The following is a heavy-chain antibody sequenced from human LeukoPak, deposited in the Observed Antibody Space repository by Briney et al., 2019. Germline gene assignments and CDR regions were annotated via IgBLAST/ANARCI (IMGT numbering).Heavy chain of an antibody. CDR1: GFTFSSYG. V-gene: IGHV3-30*02. Sequence: GGSLRLSCAASGFTFSSYGMHWVRQAPGKGLEWVAFIRYDGSNKYYADSVKGRFTISRDNAKNSLYLQMNSLRAEDTAVYYCAKDYTPRQYYGSGSYNYWGQGTLVTVSS. D-gene: IGHD3-10*01. CDR3: AKDYTPRQYYGSGSYNY. J-gene: IGHJ4*02. CDR2: IRYDGSNK.